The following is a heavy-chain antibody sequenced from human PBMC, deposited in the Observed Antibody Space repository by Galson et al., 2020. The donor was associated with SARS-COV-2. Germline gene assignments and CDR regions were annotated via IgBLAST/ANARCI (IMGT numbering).Heavy chain of an antibody. CDR3: ARIDSSGCRGNY. Sequence: ESGPTLVKPTQTLTLTCSFSGFSLSTSGMCVHWIRQPPGKALEWLARTDWDGDKYYSTSLKTRLTISKDTSKNQVVLTMTNMDPVDTATYYCARIDSSGCRGNYWGQGTLVTVSS. V-gene: IGHV2-70*11. D-gene: IGHD6-19*01. CDR2: TDWDGDK. J-gene: IGHJ4*02. CDR1: GFSLSTSGMC.